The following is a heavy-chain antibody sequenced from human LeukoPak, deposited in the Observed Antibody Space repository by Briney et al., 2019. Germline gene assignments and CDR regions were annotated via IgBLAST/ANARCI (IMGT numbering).Heavy chain of an antibody. V-gene: IGHV4-34*01. CDR2: INHSGST. J-gene: IGHJ4*02. Sequence: SATLSLTCAVSDGSFSGYYWSWIRQPPGKGLEWIGEINHSGSTNYNPSLKSRVTISVDTSKNQFSLKLSSVTAADTAVYYCARGRYWGQGTLVTVSS. CDR3: ARGRY. CDR1: DGSFSGYY.